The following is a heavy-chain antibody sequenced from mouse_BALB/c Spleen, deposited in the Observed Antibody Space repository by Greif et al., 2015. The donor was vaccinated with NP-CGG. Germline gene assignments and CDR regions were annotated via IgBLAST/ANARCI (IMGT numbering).Heavy chain of an antibody. CDR2: IDPANGNT. CDR1: GFNIKDTY. J-gene: IGHJ1*01. CDR3: ARWDWYFDV. V-gene: IGHV14-3*02. Sequence: EVQLQQSGAELVKPGASVKLSCTASGFNIKDTYMHWVKQRPEQGLEWTGRIDPANGNTKYDPKFQGKATITADTSSNTAYLQLSSLTSEDTAVYYCARWDWYFDVWGAGTTVTVSS.